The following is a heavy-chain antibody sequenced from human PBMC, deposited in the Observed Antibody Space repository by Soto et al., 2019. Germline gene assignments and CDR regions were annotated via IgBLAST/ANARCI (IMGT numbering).Heavy chain of an antibody. J-gene: IGHJ4*02. Sequence: RSLTCSVSGGSIRGYYWTWIRQPPGKGLEWLGYIYYTGSTKYNPSLKSRVTISADTSNNQLFLKLSSATAADTAVYYCAREVSSYGSTYFDHWGQGTLVTVSS. CDR3: AREVSSYGSTYFDH. D-gene: IGHD5-18*01. V-gene: IGHV4-59*01. CDR1: GGSIRGYY. CDR2: IYYTGST.